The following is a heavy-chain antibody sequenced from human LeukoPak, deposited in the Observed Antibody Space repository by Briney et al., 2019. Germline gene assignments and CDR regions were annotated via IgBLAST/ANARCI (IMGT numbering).Heavy chain of an antibody. D-gene: IGHD3-10*01. CDR1: GGTFSSYA. Sequence: SVKVSCKASGGTFSSYAISWVRQAPGQGLEWMGGIIPIFGTANYAQKFQGRVTITADESTSTAYMELSSLRSEDTAVYYCATPTSGSYRPPLEAYYYYYGMDVWGKGATVTVSS. J-gene: IGHJ6*04. CDR2: IIPIFGTA. V-gene: IGHV1-69*13. CDR3: ATPTSGSYRPPLEAYYYYYGMDV.